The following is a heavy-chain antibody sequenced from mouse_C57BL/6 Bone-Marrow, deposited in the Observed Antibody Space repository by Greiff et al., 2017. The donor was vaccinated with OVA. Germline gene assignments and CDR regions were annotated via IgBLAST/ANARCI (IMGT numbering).Heavy chain of an antibody. Sequence: QVQLQQPGAELVKPGASVKLSCKASGYTFTSYWMHWVKQRPGQGLEWIGMIHPNSGSTHYNEKFKSKATLTVDKSSSTAYMQLSSLTSEDSAVYYCARRVGTTVVARYFDVWGTGTTVTVSS. V-gene: IGHV1-64*01. D-gene: IGHD1-1*01. CDR2: IHPNSGST. J-gene: IGHJ1*03. CDR3: ARRVGTTVVARYFDV. CDR1: GYTFTSYW.